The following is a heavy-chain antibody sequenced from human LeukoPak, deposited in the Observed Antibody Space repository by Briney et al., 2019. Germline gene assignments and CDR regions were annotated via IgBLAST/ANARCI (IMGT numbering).Heavy chain of an antibody. CDR3: ASGRIAVARVGLFDY. J-gene: IGHJ4*02. Sequence: PSQTLSLTCTVSGGSISSGGYYWEWIRQHPGKGLEGIGYIYYSGSTYYNPSLKSRVTISVDPSKNQFSLKLSSVTAADTAVYYCASGRIAVARVGLFDYWGQGPLVTVPS. D-gene: IGHD6-19*01. CDR2: IYYSGST. CDR1: GGSISSGGYY. V-gene: IGHV4-31*03.